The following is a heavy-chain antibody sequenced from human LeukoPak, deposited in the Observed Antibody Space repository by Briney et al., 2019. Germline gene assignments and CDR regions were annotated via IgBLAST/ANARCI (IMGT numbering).Heavy chain of an antibody. Sequence: GGSLRLSCAASGFTFDDYAMHWVRQAPGKGLEWVSLISWDGGSTYYADSVKGRFTTSRDNSKNSLYLQMNSLRAEDTALYYCAKGIYYYESSGPLGYWGQGTLVTVSS. D-gene: IGHD3-22*01. CDR1: GFTFDDYA. V-gene: IGHV3-43D*03. J-gene: IGHJ4*02. CDR3: AKGIYYYESSGPLGY. CDR2: ISWDGGST.